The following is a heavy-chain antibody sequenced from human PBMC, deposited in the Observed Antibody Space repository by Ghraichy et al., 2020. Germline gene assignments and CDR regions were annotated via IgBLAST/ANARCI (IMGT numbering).Heavy chain of an antibody. D-gene: IGHD3-16*01. CDR2: ISSDGTTT. J-gene: IGHJ4*02. CDR1: GFTFSTYL. V-gene: IGHV3-74*01. CDR3: ARAPDYPDASDY. Sequence: GSLRLSCAASGFTFSTYLMHWVRQAPGKGLVWVLRISSDGTTTSYPDSVEGRFTISRDNAKNTLYLQMNSLRAEDTAVYYCARAPDYPDASDYWGQGTLVTVSS.